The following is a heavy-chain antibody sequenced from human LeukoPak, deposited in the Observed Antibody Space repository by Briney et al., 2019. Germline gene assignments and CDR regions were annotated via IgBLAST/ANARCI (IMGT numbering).Heavy chain of an antibody. J-gene: IGHJ4*02. CDR3: ARGRPHGNDY. V-gene: IGHV3-7*01. CDR2: INHNGNVN. D-gene: IGHD4-23*01. CDR1: GFTFSNHW. Sequence: GGSLRLSCAASGFTFSNHWMIWVRQAPGKGLEWVASINHNGNVNYYVDSVKGRFTISRDNAKNSLYLQMNSLRVEDTAVYYCARGRPHGNDYWGQGTLVTVSS.